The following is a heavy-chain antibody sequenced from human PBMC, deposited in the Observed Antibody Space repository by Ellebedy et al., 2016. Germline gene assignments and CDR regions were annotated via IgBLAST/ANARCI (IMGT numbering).Heavy chain of an antibody. CDR2: INHSGST. CDR3: ARKTYGDSGDALDI. V-gene: IGHV4-34*01. J-gene: IGHJ3*02. D-gene: IGHD4-17*01. CDR1: GGSFSDYY. Sequence: SETLSLTCGVYGGSFSDYYWSWIRQPPGKGLEWIGEINHSGSTNYSPSLKSQVTTSVDTSKNQFSLKMTSVTAADTGVYFCARKTYGDSGDALDIWGQGTMVTVSS.